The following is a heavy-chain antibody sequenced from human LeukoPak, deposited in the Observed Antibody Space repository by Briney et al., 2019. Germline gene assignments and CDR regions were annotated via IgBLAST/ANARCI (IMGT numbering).Heavy chain of an antibody. CDR1: AFTFSSYG. J-gene: IGHJ4*02. D-gene: IGHD2-21*02. CDR3: ARDGSRGNLVTAPDF. CDR2: ISGDGRDI. Sequence: EGTLRLSCAASAFTFSSYGMSWVRQAPGKGLEWVSAISGDGRDIFYADAVKGRFTISRDNAKNSLYLQMNSLRADDTAVYYCARDGSRGNLVTAPDFWGQGTLVTVSS. V-gene: IGHV3-21*01.